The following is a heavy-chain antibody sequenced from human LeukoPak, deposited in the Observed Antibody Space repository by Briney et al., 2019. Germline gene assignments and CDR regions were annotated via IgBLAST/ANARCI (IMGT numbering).Heavy chain of an antibody. V-gene: IGHV3-21*01. J-gene: IGHJ4*02. CDR3: TTDEYSSSSGY. D-gene: IGHD6-6*01. CDR2: ISSSSNYI. CDR1: GFTFSTYS. Sequence: GGSLRLSCAASGFTFSTYSMNWVRQAPGKGLEWVSSISSSSNYIYYADSVKGRFTISRDNAKNSLYLQMNSLRVEDTAVYYCTTDEYSSSSGYWGQGTLVTVSS.